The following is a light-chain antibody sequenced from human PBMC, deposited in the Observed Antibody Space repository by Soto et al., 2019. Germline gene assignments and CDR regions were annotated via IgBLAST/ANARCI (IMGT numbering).Light chain of an antibody. J-gene: IGLJ2*01. CDR3: NSYTSTSTVI. CDR1: STDLGLYDY. V-gene: IGLV2-14*03. Sequence: QSALTQPASVSGSPGQSITISCTGTSTDLGLYDYVSWYQQHPGKAPKLMIYDVNDRPSGVSNRFSGSKSGNTASLTISGLQAEDDADYYCNSYTSTSTVIFGEGTKLTVL. CDR2: DVN.